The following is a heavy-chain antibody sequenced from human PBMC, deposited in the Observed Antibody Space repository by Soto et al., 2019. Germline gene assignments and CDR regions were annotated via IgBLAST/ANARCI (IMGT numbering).Heavy chain of an antibody. J-gene: IGHJ6*02. CDR2: ISYDGGNK. CDR3: AVGASVRLELRRKYFYGMDV. Sequence: QVQLVESGGGVVQPGRSLRLSCAASEFTFSDFGMHWVRQAPGKGLEWVAVISYDGGNKYYGDSVKGRFTISRDNSKNTLFLQMISLRPEDTAVYYCAVGASVRLELRRKYFYGMDVWGQGTTVTVSS. V-gene: IGHV3-30*03. D-gene: IGHD1-1*01. CDR1: EFTFSDFG.